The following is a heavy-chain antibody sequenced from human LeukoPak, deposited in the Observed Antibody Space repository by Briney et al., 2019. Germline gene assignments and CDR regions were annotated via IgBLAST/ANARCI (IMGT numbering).Heavy chain of an antibody. CDR1: GGSFSGYY. Sequence: SETLSLTCAVYGGSFSGYYWSWIRQPPGKGLEWIGEINHSGSTNYNPSLKSRVTISVDTSKNQFSLKLSSVTAADTAVYYCARISSETDFALDYWGQGTLVTVSS. CDR3: ARISSETDFALDY. CDR2: INHSGST. J-gene: IGHJ4*02. D-gene: IGHD3-3*01. V-gene: IGHV4-34*01.